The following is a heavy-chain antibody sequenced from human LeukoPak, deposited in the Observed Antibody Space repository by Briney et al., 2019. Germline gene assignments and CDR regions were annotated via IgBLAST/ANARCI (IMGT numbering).Heavy chain of an antibody. CDR2: ISRNGGST. D-gene: IGHD4-17*01. CDR3: ARDLRAGLLPLEDY. J-gene: IGHJ4*02. Sequence: GGSLRLSCAASGFTFSSYAMHWVRQAPGKGLEYVSAISRNGGSTYYANSVKGRFTISRDNAKNSLYLQMNSLRAEDTAVYYCARDLRAGLLPLEDYWGQGTLVTVSS. CDR1: GFTFSSYA. V-gene: IGHV3-64*01.